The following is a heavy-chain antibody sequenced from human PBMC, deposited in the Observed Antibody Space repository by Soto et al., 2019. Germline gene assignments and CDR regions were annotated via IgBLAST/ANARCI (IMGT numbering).Heavy chain of an antibody. CDR1: GGSFSGYY. CDR3: ARALVYYDFWMYGMDV. Sequence: QVQLHQWGAGLLKPWETLSLTCAVYGGSFSGYYWSWIRQPPGKGLEWIGEIKHSGRTNYNPSLKGRVTISVDTSKNQFSLKLSSVTAADTAVYYCARALVYYDFWMYGMDVWGQGTTVTVSS. V-gene: IGHV4-34*01. D-gene: IGHD3-3*01. CDR2: IKHSGRT. J-gene: IGHJ6*02.